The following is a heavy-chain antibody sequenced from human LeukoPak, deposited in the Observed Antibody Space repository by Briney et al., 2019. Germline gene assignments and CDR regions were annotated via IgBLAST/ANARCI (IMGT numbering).Heavy chain of an antibody. CDR1: GGSISSSSYY. Sequence: SETLSLTCTVSGGSISSSSYYWGWIRQPPGKGLEWIGSIYYSGSTYYNPSLKSRVTISVDTSKNQFSLKLSSVTAADTAVYYCARRLRYFDWSRVFDYWGQGTLVTVSS. D-gene: IGHD3-9*01. CDR2: IYYSGST. CDR3: ARRLRYFDWSRVFDY. J-gene: IGHJ4*02. V-gene: IGHV4-39*07.